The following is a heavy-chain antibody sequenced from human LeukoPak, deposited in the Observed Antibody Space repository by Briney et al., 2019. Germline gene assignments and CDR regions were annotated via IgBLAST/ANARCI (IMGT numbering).Heavy chain of an antibody. Sequence: PSETLSLTCTVSGGSISSSSYYWGWIRQPTGKGLEWIGSIYYSGSTYYNPSLKSRVTISVDTSKNQFSLKLSSVTAADTAVYYCARTITMVRGVIITVDYWGQGTLVTVSS. CDR3: ARTITMVRGVIITVDY. CDR2: IYYSGST. V-gene: IGHV4-39*01. CDR1: GGSISSSSYY. J-gene: IGHJ4*02. D-gene: IGHD3-10*01.